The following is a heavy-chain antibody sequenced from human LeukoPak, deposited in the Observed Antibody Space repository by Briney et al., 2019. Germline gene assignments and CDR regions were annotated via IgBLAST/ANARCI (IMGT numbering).Heavy chain of an antibody. CDR2: IWNDGSNK. CDR1: GFTFSVHG. V-gene: IGHV3-33*01. J-gene: IGHJ4*01. Sequence: PGGSLRLSCAASGFTFSVHGMHWVRQAPGKGLEWVAVIWNDGSNKYYADSVKGRFTISRDNSKNTLYLQMNSLRADDTAVYSCARASGPFDYWGHGTLVTVSS. D-gene: IGHD3-10*01. CDR3: ARASGPFDY.